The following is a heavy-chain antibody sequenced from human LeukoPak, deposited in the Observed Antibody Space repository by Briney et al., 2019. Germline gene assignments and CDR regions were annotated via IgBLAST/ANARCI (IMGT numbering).Heavy chain of an antibody. CDR3: ARASSGWYVYYYYGMDV. CDR2: MNPNSGNT. CDR1: GYTFTSYD. D-gene: IGHD6-19*01. V-gene: IGHV1-8*01. Sequence: ASVKVSCKASGYTFTSYDINWVRQATGQGLEWMGWMNPNSGNTGYAQKFQGRVTMTRNTSISTAYMELSSLRSEDTAVYYYARASSGWYVYYYYGMDVWGQGTTVTVSS. J-gene: IGHJ6*02.